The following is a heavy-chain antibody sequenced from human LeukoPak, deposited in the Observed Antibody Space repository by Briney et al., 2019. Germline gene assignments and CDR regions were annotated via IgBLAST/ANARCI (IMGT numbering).Heavy chain of an antibody. D-gene: IGHD4-23*01. CDR1: GFTVSSNY. CDR2: IYSGGST. V-gene: IGHV3-66*02. J-gene: IGHJ4*02. Sequence: GGSLRLSCAASGFTVSSNYMSWVRQAPGKGLEWVSVIYSGGSTYYADSVKGRFTISRDNSKNTLYLQMNSLRAEDTAVYYCARDGPPPYGGNIGWGQGTLVTVSS. CDR3: ARDGPPPYGGNIG.